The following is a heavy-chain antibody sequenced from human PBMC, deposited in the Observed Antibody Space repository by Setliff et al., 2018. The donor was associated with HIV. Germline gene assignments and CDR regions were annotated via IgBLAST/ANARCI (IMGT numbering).Heavy chain of an antibody. CDR2: ISNDGGRE. CDR1: GFTFTNHW. J-gene: IGHJ4*02. D-gene: IGHD1-1*01. Sequence: GSLRLSCAASGFTFTNHWMAWIRQAPGRGLEWAAIISNDGGREYYVDSVKGRFTISRDNAKSSLYLQMDSLRVEDTAVYYCATISEPHYFDCWGQGILVTVSS. CDR3: ATISEPHYFDC. V-gene: IGHV3-7*01.